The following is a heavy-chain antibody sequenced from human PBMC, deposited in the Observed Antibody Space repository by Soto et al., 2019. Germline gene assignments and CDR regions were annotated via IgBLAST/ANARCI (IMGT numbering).Heavy chain of an antibody. V-gene: IGHV3-23*01. J-gene: IGHJ4*02. D-gene: IGHD6-19*01. CDR3: AKAVAGRGCFDY. CDR1: GFTFSSYA. Sequence: PGGSLRLSCASSGFTFSSYAMSWVRQAPGKGLEWVSAISGSGGSTYYADSVKGRFTISRDNSKNTLYLQMNSLRAEDTAVYYCAKAVAGRGCFDYWGQGTLVTVSS. CDR2: ISGSGGST.